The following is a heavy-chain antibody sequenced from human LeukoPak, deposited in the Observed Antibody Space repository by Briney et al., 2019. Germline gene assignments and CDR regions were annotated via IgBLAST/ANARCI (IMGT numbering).Heavy chain of an antibody. CDR2: INHSGST. CDR1: GGSFSGYY. V-gene: IGHV4-34*01. Sequence: SETLSLTCAVYGGSFSGYYWSWIRQPPGKGLEWIGEINHSGSTNYNPSLKSRVTISVDTSKNQFSLKLSSVTAADTAVYYCARAMGYYYYMDVWGKGTTVTVSS. D-gene: IGHD5-24*01. CDR3: ARAMGYYYYMDV. J-gene: IGHJ6*03.